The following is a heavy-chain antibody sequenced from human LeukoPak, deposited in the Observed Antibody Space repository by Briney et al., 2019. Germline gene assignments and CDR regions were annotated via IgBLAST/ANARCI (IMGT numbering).Heavy chain of an antibody. CDR3: ARVSLARRTLDY. V-gene: IGHV1-2*02. Sequence: ASVKVSCKASGYTFTGYYMHWVRQAPGQGLEWMGWIDPNSGGTNYAQKFQGRVTMTRDTSTSTVYMELSSLRSEDTAVYYCARVSLARRTLDYWGQGTLVTVSS. CDR2: IDPNSGGT. CDR1: GYTFTGYY. J-gene: IGHJ4*02.